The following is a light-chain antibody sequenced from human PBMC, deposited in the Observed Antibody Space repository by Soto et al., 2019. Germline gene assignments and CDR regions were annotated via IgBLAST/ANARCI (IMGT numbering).Light chain of an antibody. V-gene: IGLV1-44*01. J-gene: IGLJ1*01. CDR2: SNN. Sequence: QSALTQPPSASGTPGQRVTISCSGSSSNIGSNTVNWYQQLPGTAPKLLIYSNNQLPSGVPDRFSGSKSGTSASLAISWLQSEDEADYYCAAWDDSLNGPYVFGTGTKVTVL. CDR1: SSNIGSNT. CDR3: AAWDDSLNGPYV.